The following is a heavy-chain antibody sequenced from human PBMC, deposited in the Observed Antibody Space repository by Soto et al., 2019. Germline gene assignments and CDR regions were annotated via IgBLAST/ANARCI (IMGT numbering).Heavy chain of an antibody. CDR3: ARSQGVLDY. D-gene: IGHD3-10*01. CDR1: GDSVSSTSAA. V-gene: IGHV6-1*01. J-gene: IGHJ4*02. Sequence: PSQTLSLTCAISGDSVSSTSAAWNWIRQSPSSGLEWLGRTYYRSKWLNDYAVSVKGRITINPDTSRNQFSLQLNSVTPEDTAVYYCARSQGVLDYWGQGSLVTVS. CDR2: TYYRSKWLN.